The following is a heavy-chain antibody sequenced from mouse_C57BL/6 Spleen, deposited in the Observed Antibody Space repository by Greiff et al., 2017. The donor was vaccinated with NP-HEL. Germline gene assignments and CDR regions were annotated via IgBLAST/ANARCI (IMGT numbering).Heavy chain of an antibody. CDR3: GPLAYGSSPLDY. J-gene: IGHJ2*01. CDR1: GYTFTSYW. D-gene: IGHD1-1*01. V-gene: IGHV1-64*01. Sequence: QVQLQQPGAELVKPGASVKLSCKASGYTFTSYWMHWVKQRPGQGLEWIGMIHPNSGSTNYNEKFKSKATLTVDKSSSTAYMQLSSLTSEDSAVYYCGPLAYGSSPLDYWGQGTTLTVSS. CDR2: IHPNSGST.